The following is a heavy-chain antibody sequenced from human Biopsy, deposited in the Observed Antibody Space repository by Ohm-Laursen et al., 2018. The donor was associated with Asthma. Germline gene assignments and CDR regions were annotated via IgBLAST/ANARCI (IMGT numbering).Heavy chain of an antibody. CDR3: ARCQVGYSSGWSLLLKKIYYSGMDV. Sequence: PVKVSCKAPGGTFSNFAISWVRQAPGQGLEWLGGIITVFGTTNYAQKFQGRVTITADESTSTAYMEVTSLRSEDTAIYYCARCQVGYSSGWSLLLKKIYYSGMDVWGQGTAVTVSS. CDR1: GGTFSNFA. V-gene: IGHV1-69*13. J-gene: IGHJ6*02. CDR2: IITVFGTT. D-gene: IGHD6-19*01.